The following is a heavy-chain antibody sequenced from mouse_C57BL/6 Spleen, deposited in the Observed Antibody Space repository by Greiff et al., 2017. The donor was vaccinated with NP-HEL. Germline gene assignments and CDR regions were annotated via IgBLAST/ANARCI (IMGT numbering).Heavy chain of an antibody. J-gene: IGHJ1*03. CDR3: ARLDPRWWYFDV. V-gene: IGHV1-55*01. Sequence: QVQLQQSGAELVKPGASVKMSCKASGYTFTSYWITWVKQRPGQGLEWIGDIYPGSGSTNYNEKFKSKATLTVDTSSSTAYMQLSSLTSEDSAVYYCARLDPRWWYFDVWGTGTTVTVSS. CDR1: GYTFTSYW. CDR2: IYPGSGST.